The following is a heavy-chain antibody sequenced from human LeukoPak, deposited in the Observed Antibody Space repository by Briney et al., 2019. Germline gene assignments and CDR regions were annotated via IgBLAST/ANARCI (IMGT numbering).Heavy chain of an antibody. CDR1: GFTFDDYA. Sequence: GGSLRLSCAVSGFTFDDYAMHWVRQVPGKGLEGVSGINWNSDSIGYADSVKGRFTTSRDNAKNSLYLQMNSLRAEDTAFYYCAINGGGDSGYGNFDYWGQGTLVTVSS. CDR3: AINGGGDSGYGNFDY. V-gene: IGHV3-9*01. J-gene: IGHJ4*02. CDR2: INWNSDSI. D-gene: IGHD5-12*01.